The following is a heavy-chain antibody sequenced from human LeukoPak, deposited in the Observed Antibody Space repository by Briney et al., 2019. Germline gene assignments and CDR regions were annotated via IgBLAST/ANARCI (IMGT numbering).Heavy chain of an antibody. Sequence: GGSLRLSCAASGFTFSGSAMHWVRQASGKGLEWVGRIRSKANNYATAYAASVKGRFTISRDDSKNTAYLQMNSLKTEDTAVYYCTRHIRWCSSANCYAGFDYWGQGTLVTVSS. D-gene: IGHD2-2*01. CDR1: GFTFSGSA. CDR3: TRHIRWCSSANCYAGFDY. V-gene: IGHV3-73*01. CDR2: IRSKANNYAT. J-gene: IGHJ4*02.